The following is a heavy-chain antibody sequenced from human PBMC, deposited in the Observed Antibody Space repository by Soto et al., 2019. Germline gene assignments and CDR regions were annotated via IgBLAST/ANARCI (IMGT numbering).Heavy chain of an antibody. CDR1: GYTFTSYG. J-gene: IGHJ4*02. Sequence: QVQLVQSGAEVKKPGASVKVSCKASGYTFTSYGISWVRQAPGQGLEWMGWISAYNGNTNYAQKLQGRVTMTTDTATSTANMELRSRRSDDTAVYYCARGYYDYIWGSYRQYYFDYWGQGTLVTVSS. V-gene: IGHV1-18*01. D-gene: IGHD3-16*02. CDR3: ARGYYDYIWGSYRQYYFDY. CDR2: ISAYNGNT.